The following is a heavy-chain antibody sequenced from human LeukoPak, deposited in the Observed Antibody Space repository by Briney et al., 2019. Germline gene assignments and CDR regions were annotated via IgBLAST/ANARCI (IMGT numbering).Heavy chain of an antibody. CDR3: ARGVGGYCSGGSCYPTQYYFDY. J-gene: IGHJ4*02. CDR2: ISAYNGNT. D-gene: IGHD2-15*01. Sequence: GASVKVSCKASGYTFTSYGISWVRQAPGQGLEWMGWISAYNGNTNYAQKLQGRVTMTTDTSTSTAYMELRSLRSDDTAVYYCARGVGGYCSGGSCYPTQYYFDYWGQGTLVTVSS. CDR1: GYTFTSYG. V-gene: IGHV1-18*01.